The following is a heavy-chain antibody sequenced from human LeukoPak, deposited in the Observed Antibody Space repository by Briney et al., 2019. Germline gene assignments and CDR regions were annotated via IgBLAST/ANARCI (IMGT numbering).Heavy chain of an antibody. D-gene: IGHD5-18*01. J-gene: IGHJ4*02. CDR1: GFTFSSYA. CDR3: ARGGYSYGVDY. Sequence: GGSLRLSCAASGFTFSSYAMSWVRQAPGKGLEWVSAISGSGGSTYYADSVKGRFTISRDNSKNTLYLQMNSLRAEDTTVYYCARGGYSYGVDYWGQGTLVTVSS. V-gene: IGHV3-23*01. CDR2: ISGSGGST.